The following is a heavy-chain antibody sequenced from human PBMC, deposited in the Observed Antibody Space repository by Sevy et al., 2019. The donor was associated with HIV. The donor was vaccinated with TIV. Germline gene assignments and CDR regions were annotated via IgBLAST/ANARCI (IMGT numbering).Heavy chain of an antibody. D-gene: IGHD2-2*01. CDR1: GFAFSSSW. Sequence: GGSLRLSCAASGFAFSSSWMTWVRQAPGKGLEWVANIKQDGSEKYYVDFLKGRFTISRDNAKNSLYLQMNSLRAEDTAAYYCARLCTGFIYYYYYGMDVWGQGTTVTVSS. CDR3: ARLCTGFIYYYYYGMDV. J-gene: IGHJ6*02. V-gene: IGHV3-7*01. CDR2: IKQDGSEK.